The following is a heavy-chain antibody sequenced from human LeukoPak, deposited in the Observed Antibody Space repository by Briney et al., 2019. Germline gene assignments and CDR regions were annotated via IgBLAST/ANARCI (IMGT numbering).Heavy chain of an antibody. CDR3: AKAAGPYYYYYMDV. J-gene: IGHJ6*03. Sequence: PGGSLRLSCAASGFTFSSYAMSWVRQAPGKGLEWVSAISGSGGSTYYADSVKGRFTISRDNSRNTLYLQMNSLRAEDTAVYYCAKAAGPYYYYYMDVWGKGTTVTVSS. V-gene: IGHV3-23*01. CDR2: ISGSGGST. CDR1: GFTFSSYA.